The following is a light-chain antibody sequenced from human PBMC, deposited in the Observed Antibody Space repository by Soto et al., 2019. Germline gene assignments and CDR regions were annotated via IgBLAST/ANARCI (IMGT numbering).Light chain of an antibody. J-gene: IGKJ4*01. CDR3: LQRSNWPLT. Sequence: EIVLTQSPATLSLSPGERATISCRASQSVSSYLAWYQQKPGQAPRLLIYDASNRATGIPARFSGSGSGTDCTLTISSLAPADFAVYYCLQRSNWPLTFGGGTKVEIK. CDR2: DAS. CDR1: QSVSSY. V-gene: IGKV3-11*01.